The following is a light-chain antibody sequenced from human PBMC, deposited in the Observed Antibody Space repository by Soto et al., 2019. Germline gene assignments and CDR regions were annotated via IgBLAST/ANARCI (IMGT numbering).Light chain of an antibody. Sequence: VLPQCPATLCLYTGASATLSCRASLNVNSYLAWYQQEPGQAPRLLIYDASNRAAGIPAWISGGGSGTDFTPPISSLEPQDFAVYDCQHRSNWPTFGQGTRLEI. V-gene: IGKV3-11*01. J-gene: IGKJ5*01. CDR2: DAS. CDR3: QHRSNWPT. CDR1: LNVNSY.